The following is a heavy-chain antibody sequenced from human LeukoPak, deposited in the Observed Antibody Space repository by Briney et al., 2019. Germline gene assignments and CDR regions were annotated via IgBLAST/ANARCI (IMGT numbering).Heavy chain of an antibody. CDR1: GFTLGNHG. J-gene: IGHJ6*03. CDR2: IYSDGVNK. CDR3: ARHRGSVFKGYMDV. Sequence: GGSLRLSCAASGFTLGNHGMHWVRQVPGKGLEWVAIIYSDGVNKYCADSMKGRFTISRDTSKNTLFLEMESLRTEDTAVYYCARHRGSVFKGYMDVWGKGTTVTVSS. V-gene: IGHV3-33*01. D-gene: IGHD2-8*01.